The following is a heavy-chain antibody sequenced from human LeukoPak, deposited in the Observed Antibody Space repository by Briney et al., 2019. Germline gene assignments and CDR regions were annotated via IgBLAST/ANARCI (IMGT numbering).Heavy chain of an antibody. CDR2: ISAYNGNT. V-gene: IGHV1-18*01. J-gene: IGHJ5*02. D-gene: IGHD2-15*01. CDR1: GYTFTSYG. Sequence: ASVKVSCKASGYTFTSYGISWVRQAPGQGLEWMGWISAYNGNTNYAQKLQGRVTMTTDTSTSTAYMELRSLRSDDTAVYYRARTTVVTPANWFDPWGQGTLVTVSS. CDR3: ARTTVVTPANWFDP.